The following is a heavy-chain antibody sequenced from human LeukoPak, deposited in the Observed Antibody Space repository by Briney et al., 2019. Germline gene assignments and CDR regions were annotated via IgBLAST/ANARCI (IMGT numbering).Heavy chain of an antibody. Sequence: PSETLSLTCSVSGGSITGYYWSWIRQPPGKGLEWIGYVFYSGSTNYNPSLKSRVTISVDTSKNQFSLKLSSVTAADTAVYYCAREFDRWGQGTLVTVSS. CDR1: GGSITGYY. CDR2: VFYSGST. CDR3: AREFDR. V-gene: IGHV4-59*01. J-gene: IGHJ5*02.